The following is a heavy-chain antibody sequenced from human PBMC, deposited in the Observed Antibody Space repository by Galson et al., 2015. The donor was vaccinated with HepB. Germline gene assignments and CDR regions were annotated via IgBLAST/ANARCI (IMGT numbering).Heavy chain of an antibody. CDR3: ARVTTGRLGVYYYGMDV. CDR2: IIPIFGTA. CDR1: GGTFSSYA. Sequence: SCKASGGTFSSYAISWVRQAPGQGLEWMGGIIPIFGTANYAQKFQGGVTITADESTSTAYMELSSLRSEDTAVYYCARVTTGRLGVYYYGMDVWGQGTTVTVSS. J-gene: IGHJ6*02. D-gene: IGHD4-11*01. V-gene: IGHV1-69*01.